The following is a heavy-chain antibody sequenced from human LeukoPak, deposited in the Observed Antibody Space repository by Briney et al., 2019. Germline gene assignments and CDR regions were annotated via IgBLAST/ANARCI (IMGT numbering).Heavy chain of an antibody. J-gene: IGHJ5*02. CDR1: GFTFSSYW. Sequence: GGSLRLSCAASGFTFSSYWMSWVRQAPGKGLEWVANIKQDGSEKYCVDSVKGRFTISRDNAKNSLYLQMNSLRAEDTAVYYCASLPAAAPKDWFDPWGQGTLVTVSS. V-gene: IGHV3-7*01. CDR2: IKQDGSEK. CDR3: ASLPAAAPKDWFDP. D-gene: IGHD2-2*01.